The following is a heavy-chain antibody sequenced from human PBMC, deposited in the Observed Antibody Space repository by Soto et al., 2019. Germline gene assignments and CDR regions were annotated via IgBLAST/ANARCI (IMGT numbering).Heavy chain of an antibody. CDR3: AKLSKDYYDSSGPRGY. CDR1: GFSFRSYG. CDR2: ISYDGSDK. Sequence: GGSLRLSCEASGFSFRSYGIHWVRQAPGQGLEWVAVISYDGSDKHYADSVKGRFTISIDSSKNTLYLQMNSLRPEDTAVYYCAKLSKDYYDSSGPRGYWGQGTLVTVSS. D-gene: IGHD3-22*01. V-gene: IGHV3-30*18. J-gene: IGHJ4*02.